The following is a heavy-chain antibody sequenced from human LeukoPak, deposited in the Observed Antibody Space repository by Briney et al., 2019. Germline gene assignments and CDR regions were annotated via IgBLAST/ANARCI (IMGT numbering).Heavy chain of an antibody. CDR1: VGSFSGYY. D-gene: IGHD1-26*01. J-gene: IGHJ4*02. Sequence: PSETLSLTCAVHVGSFSGYYWNWIRQPPPKGLEWVGEINHSGSTNYYPSLKSRVTISVDPSKNQFSLKLTSVTAADAAVYYCARSRVVGASAPFGYWGQGTLITGSS. CDR3: ARSRVVGASAPFGY. CDR2: INHSGST. V-gene: IGHV4-34*01.